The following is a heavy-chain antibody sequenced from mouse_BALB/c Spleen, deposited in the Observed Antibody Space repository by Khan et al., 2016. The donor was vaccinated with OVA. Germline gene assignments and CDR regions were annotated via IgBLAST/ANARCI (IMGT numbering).Heavy chain of an antibody. CDR3: ARLYAMDY. CDR2: ISSGGSYT. Sequence: VQLKVSGGDLVKPGGSLKLSCAASGFTFSSYGMSWVRQTPDKRLEWVVTISSGGSYTYYPDSVKGRFTISRDNGKNTQYLQMNRLKTEDTAMYYCARLYAMDYWGQGTSVTVSS. CDR1: GFTFSSYG. J-gene: IGHJ4*01. V-gene: IGHV5-6*01.